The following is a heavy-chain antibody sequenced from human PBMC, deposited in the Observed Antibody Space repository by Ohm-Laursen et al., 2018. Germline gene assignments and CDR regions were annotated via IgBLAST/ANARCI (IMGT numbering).Heavy chain of an antibody. D-gene: IGHD3-10*01. CDR2: MNEIGSEK. J-gene: IGHJ4*02. V-gene: IGHV3-7*03. Sequence: SLRLSCTASGFTFTSYWMSWARQAPGKGLEWVANMNEIGSEKYFVDSVRGRFTISRDNAKNSLYLQMNSLRAEDTAVYYCARDWNASGSYWGQGTLVTVSS. CDR1: GFTFTSYW. CDR3: ARDWNASGSY.